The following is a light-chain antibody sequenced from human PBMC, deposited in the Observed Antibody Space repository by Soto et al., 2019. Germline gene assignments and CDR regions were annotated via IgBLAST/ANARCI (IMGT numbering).Light chain of an antibody. CDR2: EVS. Sequence: QSALTQPPSASGSPGQSVTISCTGTSSDVGGYNCVSWYQQHPGKAPKLMIYEVSKRPSGVPDRFSGSKSGNPASLTVSGLQAEDEDDYYCSSYAGSNIPVVFGGGTKLTVL. V-gene: IGLV2-8*01. CDR3: SSYAGSNIPVV. CDR1: SSDVGGYNC. J-gene: IGLJ2*01.